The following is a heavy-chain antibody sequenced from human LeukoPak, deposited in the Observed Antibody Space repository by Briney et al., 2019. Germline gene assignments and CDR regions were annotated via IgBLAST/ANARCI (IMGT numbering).Heavy chain of an antibody. CDR2: IWYDGSNK. CDR1: GFTFSSYG. V-gene: IGHV3-33*01. Sequence: PGRSLRLSCAASGFTFSSYGMHWVRQAPGKGLEWVAVIWYDGSNKYYADSVKGRFTISRDNSKNTLCLQMNSLRAEDTAVYYCAREYPPRYYYDSSGYLDYWGQGTLVTVSS. D-gene: IGHD3-22*01. CDR3: AREYPPRYYYDSSGYLDY. J-gene: IGHJ4*02.